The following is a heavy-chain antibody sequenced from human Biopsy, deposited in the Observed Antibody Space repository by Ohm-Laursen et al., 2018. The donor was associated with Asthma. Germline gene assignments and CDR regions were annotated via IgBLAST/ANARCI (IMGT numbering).Heavy chain of an antibody. J-gene: IGHJ6*02. CDR1: GHTFNSAG. CDR3: ARAVDYSHYYGIDV. Sequence: ATVKISCKTSGHTFNSAGITWVRQAPGQGLEWMGRISVYNGNTKVAQKLQDRVTMITDTSTSTAYMELRSLRSDDTAVYFCARAVDYSHYYGIDVWGQGTTVTVS. V-gene: IGHV1-18*01. D-gene: IGHD3-10*01. CDR2: ISVYNGNT.